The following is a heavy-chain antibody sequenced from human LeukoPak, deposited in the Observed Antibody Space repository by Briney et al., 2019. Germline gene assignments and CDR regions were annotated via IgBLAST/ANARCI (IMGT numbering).Heavy chain of an antibody. CDR2: ISSDSSTI. J-gene: IGHJ4*02. CDR3: AKNDFFDY. V-gene: IGHV3-48*01. CDR1: GFTFSNYN. D-gene: IGHD1-1*01. Sequence: GGSLRHSCAASGFTFSNYNMNWVRQAPGKGLEWVSYISSDSSTINYGDSVKGRFTISRDNAKNSLYLQTNSLRAGDTAVYYCAKNDFFDYWGQGTLVTVSS.